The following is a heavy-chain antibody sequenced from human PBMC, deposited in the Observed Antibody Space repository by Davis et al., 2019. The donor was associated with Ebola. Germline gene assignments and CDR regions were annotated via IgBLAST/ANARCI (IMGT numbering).Heavy chain of an antibody. J-gene: IGHJ4*02. CDR2: ISGSGGST. D-gene: IGHD6-19*01. CDR1: VITFSSYA. CDR3: ARDGGGGIAVPLDY. Sequence: GESLKISCTDSVITFSSYAMTWVRQAPGKGLEWVSAISGSGGSTYYADSVTGRFTISRDNAKNSLYLQMNSLRAEDTALYYCARDGGGGIAVPLDYWGQGTLVTVSS. V-gene: IGHV3-23*01.